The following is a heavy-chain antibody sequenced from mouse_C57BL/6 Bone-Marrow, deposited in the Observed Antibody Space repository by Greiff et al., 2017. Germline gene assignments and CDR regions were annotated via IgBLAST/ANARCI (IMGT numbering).Heavy chain of an antibody. Sequence: VQLKESGEGLVKPGGSLKLSCAASGFTFSSYAMSWVRQTPEKRLEWVAYISSGGDYIYYADTVKGRFTISRDNARNTLYLQMSSLKSEDTAMYYCTRDTTWPYYAMDYWGQGTSVTVSS. CDR1: GFTFSSYA. D-gene: IGHD2-12*01. V-gene: IGHV5-9-1*02. CDR2: ISSGGDYI. J-gene: IGHJ4*01. CDR3: TRDTTWPYYAMDY.